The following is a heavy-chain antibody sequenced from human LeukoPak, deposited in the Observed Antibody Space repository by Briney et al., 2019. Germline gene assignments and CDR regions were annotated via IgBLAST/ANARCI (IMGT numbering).Heavy chain of an antibody. CDR3: AGQMTTVTYYFDY. CDR2: INHSGST. V-gene: IGHV4-34*01. Sequence: SETLSLTCTVSGGSISSCYWSWIRQPPGKGLEWIGEINHSGSTNYNPFLKSRVTISVDTSKNQFSLKLSSVTAADTAVYYCAGQMTTVTYYFDYWGQGTLVTVSS. CDR1: GGSISSCY. J-gene: IGHJ4*02. D-gene: IGHD4-11*01.